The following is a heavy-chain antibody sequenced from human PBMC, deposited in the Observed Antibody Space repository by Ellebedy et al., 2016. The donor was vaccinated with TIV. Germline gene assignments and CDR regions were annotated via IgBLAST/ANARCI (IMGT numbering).Heavy chain of an antibody. V-gene: IGHV1-69*13. CDR2: IIPIFGTA. CDR3: ARVGWSYDYPYYYYYMDV. J-gene: IGHJ6*03. D-gene: IGHD5-12*01. CDR1: GGTFSSYA. Sequence: SVKVSCXASGGTFSSYAISWVRQAPGQGLEWMGGIIPIFGTANYAQKFQGRVTITADESTSTAYMELSSLRSEDTAVYYCARVGWSYDYPYYYYYMDVWGKGTTVTVSS.